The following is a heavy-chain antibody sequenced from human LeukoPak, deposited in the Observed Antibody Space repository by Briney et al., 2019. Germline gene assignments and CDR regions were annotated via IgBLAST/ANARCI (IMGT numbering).Heavy chain of an antibody. J-gene: IGHJ4*02. CDR2: VYYNGDT. CDR3: ARRPGTAGDNCFDY. Sequence: LETLSLTCTVSGGSISSSSHYWAWIRRPPGKGLEWIGSVYYNGDTHYSPSLKSPVTISVDTSKNQFSLRLSSVTAADTAVYYCARRPGTAGDNCFDYWGQGILVTVSS. D-gene: IGHD6-13*01. CDR1: GGSISSSSHY. V-gene: IGHV4-39*01.